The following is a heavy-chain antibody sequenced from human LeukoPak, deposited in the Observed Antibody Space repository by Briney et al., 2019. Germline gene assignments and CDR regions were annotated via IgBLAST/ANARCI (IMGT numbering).Heavy chain of an antibody. CDR3: ARDSSGYEVDY. CDR1: GYTFTGYY. V-gene: IGHV1-2*02. CDR2: INPNSGGT. D-gene: IGHD3-22*01. J-gene: IGHJ4*02. Sequence: ASVKVSCKASGYTFTGYYMHWARQAPGQGLEWMGWINPNSGGTNYAQKFQGRVTMTRDTSISTAYMELSRPRSDDTAVYYCARDSSGYEVDYWGQGTLVTVSS.